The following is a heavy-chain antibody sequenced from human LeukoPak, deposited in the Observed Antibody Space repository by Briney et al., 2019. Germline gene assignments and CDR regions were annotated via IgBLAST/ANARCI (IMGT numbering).Heavy chain of an antibody. CDR2: VYYSGTT. Sequence: PSETLSLTCTLSGGPISSNYWSWIRHPPRKGLEWIGYVYYSGTTDYNPSLKSRVTISVDTSKKQYSLKVTSVTAADTAVYYCATFVGYFDYWGPGTLVTVSS. CDR3: ATFVGYFDY. V-gene: IGHV4-59*01. CDR1: GGPISSNY. J-gene: IGHJ4*03.